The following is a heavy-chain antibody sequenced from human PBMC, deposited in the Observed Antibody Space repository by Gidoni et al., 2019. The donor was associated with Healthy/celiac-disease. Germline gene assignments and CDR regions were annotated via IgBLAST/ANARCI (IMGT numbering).Heavy chain of an antibody. CDR3: TTEIVVVVAATLYDY. J-gene: IGHJ4*02. CDR1: GFTFSNAW. Sequence: EVQLVESGGGLVKPGGSLRLSCEASGFTFSNAWMSWVRQAPGKGLEWVGRIKSKTDGGTTDYAAPVIGRFTISRDDSKNTLYLQMNSLKTEDTAVYYCTTEIVVVVAATLYDYWGQGTLVTVSS. D-gene: IGHD2-15*01. V-gene: IGHV3-15*01. CDR2: IKSKTDGGTT.